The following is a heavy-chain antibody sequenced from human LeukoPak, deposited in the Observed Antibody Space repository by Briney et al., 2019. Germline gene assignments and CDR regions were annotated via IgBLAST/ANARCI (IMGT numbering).Heavy chain of an antibody. Sequence: SQTLSLTCTVSGGSISSGSYYWSWIRQPAGKGLEWIGRIYTSGSTNYNPSLKSRVTISVDTSKNQFSLKLSSVTAADTAVYYCAREGIRYYDSSGYYLYYYMDVWGKGTTVTISS. CDR3: AREGIRYYDSSGYYLYYYMDV. D-gene: IGHD3-22*01. CDR1: GGSISSGSYY. J-gene: IGHJ6*03. CDR2: IYTSGST. V-gene: IGHV4-61*02.